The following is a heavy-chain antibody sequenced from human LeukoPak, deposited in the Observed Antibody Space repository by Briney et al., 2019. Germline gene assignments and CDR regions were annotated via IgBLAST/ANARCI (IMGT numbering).Heavy chain of an antibody. D-gene: IGHD3-10*01. CDR2: ISWNRGSI. CDR3: AKMMHYYGSGSYLGRGWAAFDI. Sequence: PGGSLRLSCAASGFTFDDYAMHWVRQAPGKGLEWVSGISWNRGSIGYADSVKGRFTISRDNAKNSLYLQMNSLRAEDTALYYCAKMMHYYGSGSYLGRGWAAFDIWGQGTMVTVSS. J-gene: IGHJ3*02. CDR1: GFTFDDYA. V-gene: IGHV3-9*01.